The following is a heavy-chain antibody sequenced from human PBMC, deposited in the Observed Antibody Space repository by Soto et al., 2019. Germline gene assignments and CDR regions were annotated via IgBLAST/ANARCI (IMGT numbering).Heavy chain of an antibody. D-gene: IGHD4-17*01. V-gene: IGHV3-30*18. Sequence: GGSLRLSCAASGFTFSSYGMHWVRQAPGKGLEWVAVISYDGSNKYYADSVKGRFTISRDNSKNTLYLQMNSLRAEDTAVYYCAKDAKNGDYDFFQYGMDVWGQGTTVTVSS. CDR3: AKDAKNGDYDFFQYGMDV. CDR1: GFTFSSYG. J-gene: IGHJ6*02. CDR2: ISYDGSNK.